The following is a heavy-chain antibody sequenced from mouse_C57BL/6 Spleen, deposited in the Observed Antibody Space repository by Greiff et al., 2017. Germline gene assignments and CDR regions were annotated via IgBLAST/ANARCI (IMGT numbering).Heavy chain of an antibody. CDR3: ARNDYEVGAYFDY. V-gene: IGHV2-2*01. CDR2: IWSGGST. J-gene: IGHJ2*01. D-gene: IGHD2-4*01. CDR1: GFSLTSYG. Sequence: VKLMESGPGLVQPSQSLSITCTVSGFSLTSYGVHWVRQSPGKGPEWLGVIWSGGSTDYNAAFISRLSISKDNSKSQVFFKMNSLQADDTAIYYCARNDYEVGAYFDYWGQGTTLTVSS.